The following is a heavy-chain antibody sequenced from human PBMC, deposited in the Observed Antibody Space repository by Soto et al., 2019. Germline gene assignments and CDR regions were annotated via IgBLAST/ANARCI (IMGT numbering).Heavy chain of an antibody. V-gene: IGHV6-1*01. Sequence: PSQTISLTCAISGDSVSSNSAAWNWIRQSPSRGLEWLGRTYYRSKWYNDYPISVKGRITINPDTSKNRFSLQLNSVTPEDTALYYCARESLGEYAYGSYHHSFPSMDFSGHGT. J-gene: IGHJ6*02. CDR2: TYYRSKWYN. CDR1: GDSVSSNSAA. D-gene: IGHD3-10*01. CDR3: ARESLGEYAYGSYHHSFPSMDF.